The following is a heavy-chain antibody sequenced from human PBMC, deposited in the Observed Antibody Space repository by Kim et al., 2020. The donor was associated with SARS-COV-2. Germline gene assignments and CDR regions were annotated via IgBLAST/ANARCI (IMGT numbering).Heavy chain of an antibody. CDR3: ASLSTGYVWDKFDY. J-gene: IGHJ4*02. D-gene: IGHD3-16*01. CDR1: GFTFSSYW. V-gene: IGHV3-74*01. Sequence: GGSLRLSCVASGFTFSSYWMHWVRQAPGKGLVLVSRVNSDGSSTSYADSVKGRFTISRDNARNTLYLQMNSLRAEATAVYYCASLSTGYVWDKFDYWGQGTLVTVSS. CDR2: VNSDGSST.